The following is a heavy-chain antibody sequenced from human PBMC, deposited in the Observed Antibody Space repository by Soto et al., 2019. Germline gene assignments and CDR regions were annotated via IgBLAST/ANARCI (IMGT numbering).Heavy chain of an antibody. J-gene: IGHJ5*02. CDR1: GYTFTSYG. Sequence: QVQLVQSGAEVKKPGASVKVSCKASGYTFTSYGISWVRQAPGQGLEWMGWISAYNANTNYAQKLQGRVTMTTDTSTSTAYMELRSLRSDDTAVYYCASSPMTTVTTGWFDPWGQGTLVTVSS. CDR3: ASSPMTTVTTGWFDP. CDR2: ISAYNANT. D-gene: IGHD4-17*01. V-gene: IGHV1-18*01.